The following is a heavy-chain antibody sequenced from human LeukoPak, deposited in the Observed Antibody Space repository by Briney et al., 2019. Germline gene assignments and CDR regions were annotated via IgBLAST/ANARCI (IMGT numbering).Heavy chain of an antibody. D-gene: IGHD3-22*01. Sequence: SETLSLTCTVSGGSISSGDYYWSWIRQPPGKGLEWIGYIYYSGSTYYNPSLKSRVTISVDTSKNQFSLKLSSVTAADTAVYYCARDRTYYYDIDAFDIWGQGTMVTVSS. CDR3: ARDRTYYYDIDAFDI. CDR1: GGSISSGDYY. V-gene: IGHV4-30-4*02. CDR2: IYYSGST. J-gene: IGHJ3*02.